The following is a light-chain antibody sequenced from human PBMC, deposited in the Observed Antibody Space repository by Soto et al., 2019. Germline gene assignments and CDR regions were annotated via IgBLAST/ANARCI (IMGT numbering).Light chain of an antibody. J-gene: IGKJ5*01. CDR1: QSVSSY. Sequence: EIVLTQSPATLSLSPGERATLSCRASQSVSSYLAWYQQKPGQAPRLLIYDASNSATGIPARFSGSGSGTDFPLTISSLETEDFAVYYCQQRSNWITFGHGTRLEIK. V-gene: IGKV3-11*01. CDR3: QQRSNWIT. CDR2: DAS.